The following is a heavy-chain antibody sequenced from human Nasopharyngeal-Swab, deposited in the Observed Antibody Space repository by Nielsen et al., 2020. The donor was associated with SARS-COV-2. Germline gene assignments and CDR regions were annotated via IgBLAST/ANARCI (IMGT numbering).Heavy chain of an antibody. J-gene: IGHJ4*02. V-gene: IGHV3-43*01. CDR2: ISWDGVNT. CDR1: GFTFSSYG. CDR3: AKGVHYMSYFHTPPSDH. Sequence: GESLKISCAASGFTFSSYGMHWVRQVPGKGLEWVSLISWDGVNTYYADSVKGRFTISRDNSRNSLFLQMNSLKTEDTALYYCAKGVHYMSYFHTPPSDHWGQGTPVTVSS. D-gene: IGHD3-10*01.